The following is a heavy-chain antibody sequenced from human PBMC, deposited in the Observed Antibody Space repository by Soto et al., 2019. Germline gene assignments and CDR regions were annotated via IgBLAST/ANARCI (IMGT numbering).Heavy chain of an antibody. CDR2: TNNDGSAT. CDR1: GFGSSSYW. D-gene: IGHD5-12*01. Sequence: PGGSLRLSCAASGFGSSSYWMHWVRQAPGKGLVWVSRTNNDGSATTYADSVRGRFTSFRDNAKNTLFLQMTSLGVEDTAVYYCAREMATISLGAFDIWGEGTMVTVSS. J-gene: IGHJ3*02. V-gene: IGHV3-74*01. CDR3: AREMATISLGAFDI.